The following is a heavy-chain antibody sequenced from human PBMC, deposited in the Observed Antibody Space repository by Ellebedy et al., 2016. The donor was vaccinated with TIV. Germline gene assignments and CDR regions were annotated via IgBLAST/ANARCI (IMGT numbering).Heavy chain of an antibody. D-gene: IGHD1-1*01. CDR2: IKSKTDTGRA. CDR3: ARYGNLGY. Sequence: PGGSLRLSCAASGLTFDNAWLSWVRQPPGKGLEWVGRIKSKTDTGRANYAAPLKGRFTISRDDSKNTLYLQMDSLETEDTAVYYCARYGNLGYWGQGTLVTVSS. J-gene: IGHJ4*02. V-gene: IGHV3-15*01. CDR1: GLTFDNAW.